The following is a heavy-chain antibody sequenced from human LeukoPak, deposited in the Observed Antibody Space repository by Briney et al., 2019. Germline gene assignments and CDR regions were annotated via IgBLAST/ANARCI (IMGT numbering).Heavy chain of an antibody. Sequence: ASVKVSCKASGYSFTSYGISWVRQAPGQGLEWMGWISAYNGNTNYAQKLQGRVTMTTDTSTSTAYMELRSLRSDDTAVYYCAATYYYDSSGPLNWFDPWGQGTLVTVSS. D-gene: IGHD3-22*01. CDR1: GYSFTSYG. CDR3: AATYYYDSSGPLNWFDP. CDR2: ISAYNGNT. V-gene: IGHV1-18*04. J-gene: IGHJ5*02.